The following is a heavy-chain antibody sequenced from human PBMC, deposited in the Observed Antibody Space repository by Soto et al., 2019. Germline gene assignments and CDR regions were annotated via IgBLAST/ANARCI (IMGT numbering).Heavy chain of an antibody. CDR2: IRYDGSNR. CDR3: ARESSSGSRYRLDY. Sequence: QVKLVESGGGVVQPGRSLRLSCATSGFRFSNYGMHWVRQTPGKGLEWVALIRYDGSNRFHADSVKGRFTISRDISESTVFLQMDSLRVEDTAVYYCARESSSGSRYRLDYWGQGTLVTVSS. J-gene: IGHJ4*02. CDR1: GFRFSNYG. D-gene: IGHD6-19*01. V-gene: IGHV3-33*01.